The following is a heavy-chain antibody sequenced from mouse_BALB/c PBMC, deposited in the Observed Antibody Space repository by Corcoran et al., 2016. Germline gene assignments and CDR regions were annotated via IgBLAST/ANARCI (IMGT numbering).Heavy chain of an antibody. CDR3: ARWDWYFDV. Sequence: EVQLQQSGAELVKPGASVKLSCTASGFNIKDTYMHWVKQRPEQGLEWIGRIDPANGNTKYDPKFQGKATITADTSSNTVYLQLSSLTSEDTAVYYCARWDWYFDVWCAGTTVTVSS. CDR2: IDPANGNT. CDR1: GFNIKDTY. V-gene: IGHV14-3*02. J-gene: IGHJ1*01.